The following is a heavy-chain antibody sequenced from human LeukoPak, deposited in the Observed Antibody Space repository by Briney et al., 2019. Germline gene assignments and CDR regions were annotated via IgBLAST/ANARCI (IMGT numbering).Heavy chain of an antibody. CDR2: IYYSGST. V-gene: IGHV4-39*07. CDR3: ARGRGVRGVTYYYYYYYMDV. D-gene: IGHD3-10*01. J-gene: IGHJ6*03. Sequence: SETLSLTCTVSGDSISSSSSYWGWIRQPPGEGLEWIGSIYYSGSTYYNTSLKSRVTISVDTSKNQFSLKLSSVTAADTAVYYCARGRGVRGVTYYYYYYYMDVWGKGTTVTVSS. CDR1: GDSISSSSSY.